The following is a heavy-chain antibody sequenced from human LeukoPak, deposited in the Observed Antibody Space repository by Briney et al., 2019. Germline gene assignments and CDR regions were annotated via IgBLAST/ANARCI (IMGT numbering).Heavy chain of an antibody. CDR3: ATGIAAAAPVDYYYGMDV. V-gene: IGHV1-24*01. Sequence: ASVKVSCKVSGYTLTELSMHWVRQAPGKGLEWMGGFDPEDGETIYAQKFQGRVTMTEDTSTDTAYMELSSLRSEDTAVYYCATGIAAAAPVDYYYGMDVWGQGTTVTVSS. CDR2: FDPEDGET. D-gene: IGHD6-13*01. J-gene: IGHJ6*02. CDR1: GYTLTELS.